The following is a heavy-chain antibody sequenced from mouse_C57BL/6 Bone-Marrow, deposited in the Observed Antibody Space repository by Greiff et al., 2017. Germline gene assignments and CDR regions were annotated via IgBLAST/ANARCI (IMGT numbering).Heavy chain of an antibody. D-gene: IGHD2-1*01. CDR1: GYTFTSYW. Sequence: QVQLQQPGTELVKPGASVKLSCTASGYTFTSYWMHWVKQRPGQGLEWIGNINPSNGGTNYNEKFKSKATLTVDKSSSTAYMQLSSRTSEDSSDYYCARPIYYGNFLWYFGVCGTGTTVTVSA. CDR3: ARPIYYGNFLWYFGV. CDR2: INPSNGGT. V-gene: IGHV1-53*01. J-gene: IGHJ1*03.